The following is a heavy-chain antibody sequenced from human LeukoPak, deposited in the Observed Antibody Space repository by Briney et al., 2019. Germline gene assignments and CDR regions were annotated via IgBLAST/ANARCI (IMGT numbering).Heavy chain of an antibody. CDR3: ARDRGMTGAIPDN. D-gene: IGHD1-1*01. CDR1: GFTFSSFS. J-gene: IGHJ4*02. Sequence: GGSLRLSCAASGFTFSSFSMNWVRQAPGKGLEWVSFISSSGSTIYYADSVKGRFTISRDNARKSLYLQMISLRAEDTAVYYCARDRGMTGAIPDNWGQGTLVTVAS. CDR2: ISSSGSTI. V-gene: IGHV3-48*01.